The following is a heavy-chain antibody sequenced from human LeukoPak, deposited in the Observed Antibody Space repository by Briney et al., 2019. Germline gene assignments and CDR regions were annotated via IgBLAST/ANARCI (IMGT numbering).Heavy chain of an antibody. J-gene: IGHJ4*02. CDR3: ARQISSWESFFDY. CDR2: IYYSGST. Sequence: PSETQSLTCTVSGGSISSSSYYWGWIRQPPGKGLEWIGSIYYSGSTYYNPSLKSRVTISVDTSKNQFSLKLSSVTAADTAVYYCARQISSWESFFDYWGQGTLVTVSS. CDR1: GGSISSSSYY. V-gene: IGHV4-39*01. D-gene: IGHD6-13*01.